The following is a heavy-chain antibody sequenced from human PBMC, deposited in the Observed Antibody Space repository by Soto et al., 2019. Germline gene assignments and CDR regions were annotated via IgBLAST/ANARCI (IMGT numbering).Heavy chain of an antibody. J-gene: IGHJ6*02. CDR3: ARATNPIPAAGTYSYHYGLDV. Sequence: QVQLQESGPGLVKPSQTLSLTCTVSGGSISSGDYYWSWICQPPGKGLAWIGYIYTSGSTYYNPPLKGRGTISLDPSKNLSSLKVSSVTAADTAVYYCARATNPIPAAGTYSYHYGLDVWGQGTTVTVSS. CDR1: GGSISSGDYY. V-gene: IGHV4-30-4*01. CDR2: IYTSGST. D-gene: IGHD6-13*01.